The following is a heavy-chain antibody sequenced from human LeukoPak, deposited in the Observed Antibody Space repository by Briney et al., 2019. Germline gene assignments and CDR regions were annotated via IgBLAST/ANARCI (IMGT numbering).Heavy chain of an antibody. CDR3: GRGGRHLRSSIDQ. V-gene: IGHV4-31*03. D-gene: IGHD4-17*01. CDR2: IYYSGYT. J-gene: IGHJ4*02. CDR1: GDSISSGVHF. Sequence: PSETLSLTCTVSGDSISSGVHFWTWIRQHPGKGLEWIGYIYYSGYTYYNPSLKSRLSMSIDTSKNCFSLKLSSVTAADTAVYYCGRGGRHLRSSIDQWGQGTLVTVAS.